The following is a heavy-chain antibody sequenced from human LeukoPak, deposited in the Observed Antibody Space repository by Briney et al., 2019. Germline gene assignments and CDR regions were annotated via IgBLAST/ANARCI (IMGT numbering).Heavy chain of an antibody. CDR1: GFTLSTYA. J-gene: IGHJ5*01. CDR3: AKPMGPRYGDYHNSCFDS. CDR2: ISTTT. Sequence: GGSLRLSCAASGFTLSTYAMSWVRQVPAKGLEWVSAISTTTYYADFVEGRFTISRDNSKNTLYLQTNSLRAEDTAVYYCAKPMGPRYGDYHNSCFDSWGQGTLVTVSS. D-gene: IGHD4-17*01. V-gene: IGHV3-23*01.